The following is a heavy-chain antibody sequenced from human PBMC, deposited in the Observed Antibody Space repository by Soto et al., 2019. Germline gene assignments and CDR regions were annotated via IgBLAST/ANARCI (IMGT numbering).Heavy chain of an antibody. CDR1: GFTFSSYG. J-gene: IGHJ4*02. CDR3: AKDHSFGVAATIGYFDY. D-gene: IGHD2-15*01. CDR2: ISYDGSNK. V-gene: IGHV3-30*18. Sequence: GGSLRLSCAASGFTFSSYGMHWVRQAPGKGLEWVAVISYDGSNKYYADSVKGRFTISRDNSKNTLYLQMNSLRAEDTAVYYCAKDHSFGVAATIGYFDYWGQGTLVTVS.